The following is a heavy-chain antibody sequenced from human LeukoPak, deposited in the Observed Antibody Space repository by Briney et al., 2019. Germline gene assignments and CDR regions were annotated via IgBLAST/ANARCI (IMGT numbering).Heavy chain of an antibody. CDR2: IDGDGGKT. CDR3: AKRDPTIRKFDY. Sequence: GSLRLSCVGSGFSFGSFGRSWVRQAPGMGLEWVSGIDGDGGKTYYADSVNGLSTIVSDNSKNTPYLEINSMGPEDTVEYYSAKRDPTIRKFDYWGQGTLVIVSS. J-gene: IGHJ4*02. D-gene: IGHD3-16*01. V-gene: IGHV3-23*01. CDR1: GFSFGSFG.